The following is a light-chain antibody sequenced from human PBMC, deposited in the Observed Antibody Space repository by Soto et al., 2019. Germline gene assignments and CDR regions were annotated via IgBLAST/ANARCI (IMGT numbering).Light chain of an antibody. J-gene: IGKJ1*01. CDR1: QGISSY. CDR2: AAS. V-gene: IGKV1-8*01. CDR3: QQYYSYART. Sequence: GGRVTITCRANQGISSYLAWYQQKPGKAPKLLIYAASTLQSGVPSRFSGSGSGTDFTLTISCLQSEDFATYYCQQYYSYARTFGQGTKVDIK.